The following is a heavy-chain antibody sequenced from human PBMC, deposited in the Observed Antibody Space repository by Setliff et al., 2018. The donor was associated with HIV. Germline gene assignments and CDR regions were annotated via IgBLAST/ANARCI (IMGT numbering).Heavy chain of an antibody. V-gene: IGHV4-61*05. J-gene: IGHJ4*02. Sequence: SETLSLTCTVSGGSISSSIYNWSWIRQPPGKGLEWIGNIYSSGSTNYNPSLKSRVTISVDTSKNQFSLNLTPVTAADTAVYYCARGGFKWSGSYADYWGQGTLVTVSS. CDR1: GGSISSSIYN. CDR2: IYSSGST. CDR3: ARGGFKWSGSYADY. D-gene: IGHD1-26*01.